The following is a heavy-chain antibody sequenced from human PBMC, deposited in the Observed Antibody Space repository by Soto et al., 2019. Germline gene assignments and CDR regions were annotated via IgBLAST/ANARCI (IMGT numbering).Heavy chain of an antibody. V-gene: IGHV1-69*01. CDR2: IIPIFGTA. Sequence: KVCCKASGVTFSSYAISWVRQAPGQGLEWMGGIIPIFGTANYAQKFQGRVTITADESTSTAYMELSSLRSEDTAVYYCARDLSYDFWSGYSYTTQGNWFDPWGQGTLVTVSS. CDR3: ARDLSYDFWSGYSYTTQGNWFDP. D-gene: IGHD3-3*01. J-gene: IGHJ5*02. CDR1: GVTFSSYA.